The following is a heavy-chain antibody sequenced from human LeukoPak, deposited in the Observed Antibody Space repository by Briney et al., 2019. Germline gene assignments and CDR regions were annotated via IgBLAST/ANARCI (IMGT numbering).Heavy chain of an antibody. D-gene: IGHD3-3*01. CDR3: TTHPGFYDFWSGYF. J-gene: IGHJ4*02. Sequence: PGGSLKLSCAASGFTFSGSAMHWVRQASGKGLEWVGRIRSKANSYATAYAASVKGRFTISRDDSKNTLYLQMNSLKTEDTAVYYCTTHPGFYDFWSGYFWGQGTLVTVSS. CDR1: GFTFSGSA. CDR2: IRSKANSYAT. V-gene: IGHV3-73*01.